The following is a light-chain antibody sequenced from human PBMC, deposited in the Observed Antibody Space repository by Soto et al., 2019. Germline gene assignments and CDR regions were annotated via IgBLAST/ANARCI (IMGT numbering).Light chain of an antibody. J-gene: IGKJ2*03. CDR1: QSVSSSY. V-gene: IGKV3-20*01. Sequence: EIVLTQSPGTLSLSPGERATLSCRSSQSVSSSYLAWYQQKPGQAPRLLIYDASSSATGSPYRFSGSGSGTDFTLTISRLEPEDLAEYYCQQYGNSLYSFGQGTKLEIK. CDR2: DAS. CDR3: QQYGNSLYS.